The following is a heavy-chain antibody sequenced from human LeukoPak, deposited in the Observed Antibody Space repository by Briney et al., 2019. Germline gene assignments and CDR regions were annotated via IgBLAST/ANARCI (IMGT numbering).Heavy chain of an antibody. J-gene: IGHJ3*02. CDR1: GFTFSHYA. V-gene: IGHV3-33*01. CDR2: IWYDGSNK. CDR3: AREADCSGGNCYRGAFDI. Sequence: GGSLRLSCVASGFTFSHYAMHWVRQAPGKGLEWVAAIWYDGSNKYYADSVKGRFTISRVNSKNTLYLQVDSLRAEDTAVYYCAREADCSGGNCYRGAFDIWGQGTMVTVSS. D-gene: IGHD2-15*01.